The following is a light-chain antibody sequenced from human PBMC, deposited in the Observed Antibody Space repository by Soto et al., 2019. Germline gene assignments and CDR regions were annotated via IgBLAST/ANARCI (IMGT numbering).Light chain of an antibody. Sequence: EIVLTQSPATPSLSPGERATLSCRASQSVSSYLAWYQQKPGQAPRLLIYDASNRATGIPARFSGSGSGTDFTLTISSLEPEDFAVYYCQQRSNRPPYTFGQGTKLEIK. CDR1: QSVSSY. V-gene: IGKV3-11*01. J-gene: IGKJ2*01. CDR3: QQRSNRPPYT. CDR2: DAS.